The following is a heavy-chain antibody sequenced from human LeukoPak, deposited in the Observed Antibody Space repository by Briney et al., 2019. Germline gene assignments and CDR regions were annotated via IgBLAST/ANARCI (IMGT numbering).Heavy chain of an antibody. J-gene: IGHJ4*02. CDR1: GGSISSGGYY. D-gene: IGHD6-13*01. Sequence: SETLSLTCTVSGGSISSGGYYWSWIRQHPGQGLEWIGYIYYSGSTYYNPSLKSRVTISVDTSKNQFSLKLSSVTAADTAVYCCATATAAGTRYWGQGTLVTVSS. CDR2: IYYSGST. V-gene: IGHV4-31*03. CDR3: ATATAAGTRY.